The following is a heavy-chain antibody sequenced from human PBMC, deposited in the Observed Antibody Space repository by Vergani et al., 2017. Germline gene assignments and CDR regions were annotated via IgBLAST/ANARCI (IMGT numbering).Heavy chain of an antibody. V-gene: IGHV3-74*01. J-gene: IGHJ4*02. CDR3: ARHEIGRGYSHY. CDR2: INSDGSST. D-gene: IGHD5-18*01. CDR1: GFTFSSYW. Sequence: EVQLVESGGGLVQPGGSLRLSCAASGFTFSSYWMHWVRQAPGKGLVWVSRINSDGSSTSYADSVKGRFTISRDNAKNRLYLQMNSLRAEDTAVYYCARHEIGRGYSHYWGQGTLVTVSS.